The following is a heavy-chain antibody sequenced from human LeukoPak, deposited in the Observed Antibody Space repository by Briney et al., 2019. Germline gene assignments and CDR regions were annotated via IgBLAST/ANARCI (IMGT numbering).Heavy chain of an antibody. J-gene: IGHJ4*02. V-gene: IGHV4-59*01. D-gene: IGHD3-16*02. CDR2: IYYSGST. Sequence: PSETLSLTCTVSGGSISSYYWSWIRQPPGKGLEWIGYIYYSGSTNYNPSLKSRVTISVGTSKNQFSLKLSSATAAGTAVYYCASSLGELSLSPLDYWGQGTLVTVSS. CDR1: GGSISSYY. CDR3: ASSLGELSLSPLDY.